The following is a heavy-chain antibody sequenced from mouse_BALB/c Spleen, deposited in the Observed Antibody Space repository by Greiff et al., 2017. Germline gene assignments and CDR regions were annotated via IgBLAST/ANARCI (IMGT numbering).Heavy chain of an antibody. CDR2: IYPGNVNT. V-gene: IGHV1S56*01. CDR1: GYTFTSYY. Sequence: QVQLQQSGPELVKPGASVRISCKASGYTFTSYYIHWVKQRPGQGLEWIGWIYPGNVNTKYNEKFKGKATLTADKSSSTAYMQLSSLTSEDSAVYFCAREYGNYFDYWGQGTTLTVSS. J-gene: IGHJ2*01. CDR3: AREYGNYFDY. D-gene: IGHD2-10*02.